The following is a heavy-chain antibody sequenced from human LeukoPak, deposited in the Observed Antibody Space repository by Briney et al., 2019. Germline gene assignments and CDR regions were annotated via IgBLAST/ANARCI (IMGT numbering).Heavy chain of an antibody. CDR3: AALYDILSRLAFDI. CDR2: IRYDGSNK. Sequence: GGSLRLSCAASGFTFSSYGMHWVRQAPGKGLEWVAFIRYDGSNKYYADSVKGRSTISRDNSKNTLYLQMNSLRAEDTAVYYCAALYDILSRLAFDIWGQGTMVTVSS. V-gene: IGHV3-30*02. D-gene: IGHD3-9*01. J-gene: IGHJ3*02. CDR1: GFTFSSYG.